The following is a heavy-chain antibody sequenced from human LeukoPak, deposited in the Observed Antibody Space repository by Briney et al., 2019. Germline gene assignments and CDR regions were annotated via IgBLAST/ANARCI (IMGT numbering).Heavy chain of an antibody. V-gene: IGHV4-4*02. CDR2: INHSGST. Sequence: SGTLSLTCAVSGGSISSSNWWSWVRQPPGKGLEWIGEINHSGSTSYNPSLQSRVTISVDKSKNQFSLKLSSVTAADTAVYYCARVWRDYYDSSDTLDYWGPGTLVTVSS. CDR1: GGSISSSNW. D-gene: IGHD3-22*01. CDR3: ARVWRDYYDSSDTLDY. J-gene: IGHJ4*02.